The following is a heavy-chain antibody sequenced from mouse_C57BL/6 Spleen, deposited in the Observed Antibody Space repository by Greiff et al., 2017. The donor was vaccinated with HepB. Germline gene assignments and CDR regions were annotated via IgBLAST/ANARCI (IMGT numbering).Heavy chain of an antibody. V-gene: IGHV1-9*01. Sequence: QVQLQQSGAELMKPGASVKLSCKATGYTFTGYWIEWVKQRPGHGLEWIGEIFPGSGSTNYNEKFKGKATFTADTSSNTAYMQLSSLTTEDSAIYYCARGGGLRRSYYYAMDYWGQGTSVTVSS. J-gene: IGHJ4*01. CDR2: IFPGSGST. D-gene: IGHD2-4*01. CDR1: GYTFTGYW. CDR3: ARGGGLRRSYYYAMDY.